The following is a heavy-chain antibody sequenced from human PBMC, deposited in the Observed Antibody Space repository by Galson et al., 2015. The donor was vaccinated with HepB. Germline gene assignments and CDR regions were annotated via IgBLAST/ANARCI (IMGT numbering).Heavy chain of an antibody. CDR1: GFTFSSYA. CDR2: ISGSGGST. CDR3: AKDSTSISIIIKGEFDY. D-gene: IGHD2-2*01. J-gene: IGHJ4*02. V-gene: IGHV3-23*01. Sequence: SLRLSCAASGFTFSSYAMTWVRQAPGKGLKWVSSISGSGGSTYYADSVKGRFTISRDNSKNTLYLQMNSLRAEDTAVYYCAKDSTSISIIIKGEFDYWGQGTLVTVSS.